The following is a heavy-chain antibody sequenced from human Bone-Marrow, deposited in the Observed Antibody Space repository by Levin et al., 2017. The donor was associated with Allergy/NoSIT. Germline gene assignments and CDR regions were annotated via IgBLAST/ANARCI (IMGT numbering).Heavy chain of an antibody. CDR1: GVSLSSNGVA. D-gene: IGHD1-14*01. CDR3: ARGRNNAFEI. CDR2: TYYRSKWYN. V-gene: IGHV6-1*01. Sequence: SETLSLTCAISGVSLSSNGVAWNWIRQSPSRGLEWLGRTYYRSKWYNDYAPSVKSRITINPDKSKSQLTLQLNSVIPADTAGYYCARGRNNAFEIWGQGTIVTVSS. J-gene: IGHJ3*02.